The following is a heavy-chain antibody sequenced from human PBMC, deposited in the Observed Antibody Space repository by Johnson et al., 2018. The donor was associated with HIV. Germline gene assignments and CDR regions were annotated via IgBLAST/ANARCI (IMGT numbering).Heavy chain of an antibody. Sequence: VQLVESGGGVVQPGRSLRLSCAASGFTFSDYGIHWVRQAPGKGLEWVAVVWSDGNNRYYADSVKGRFTISRDNPKNTLSLQMNSLRAEDTTVYYWARDRSTPQPYYYDSSGYRGYSAFDIWGQGTMVTVSS. CDR3: ARDRSTPQPYYYDSSGYRGYSAFDI. CDR2: VWSDGNNR. D-gene: IGHD3-22*01. J-gene: IGHJ3*02. CDR1: GFTFSDYG. V-gene: IGHV3-33*01.